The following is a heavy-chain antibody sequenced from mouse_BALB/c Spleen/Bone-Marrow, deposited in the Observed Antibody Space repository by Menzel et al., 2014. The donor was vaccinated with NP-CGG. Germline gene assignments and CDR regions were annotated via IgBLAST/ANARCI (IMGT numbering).Heavy chain of an antibody. J-gene: IGHJ2*01. D-gene: IGHD1-2*01. CDR2: IDPANGNT. Sequence: EVKLQESGAELVKPGASVKLSCTASGFNIKDTYMHWAKQRPEQGLEWIGRIDPANGNTKYDPKFQGKATITADTSSNTAYLQLSSLTSEDTAVYYCARYHYGYYFDYWGQGTTLTVSS. CDR1: GFNIKDTY. CDR3: ARYHYGYYFDY. V-gene: IGHV14-3*02.